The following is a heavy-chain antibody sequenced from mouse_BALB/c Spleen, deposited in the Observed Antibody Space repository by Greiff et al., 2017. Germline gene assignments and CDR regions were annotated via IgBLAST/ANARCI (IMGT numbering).Heavy chain of an antibody. CDR3: ARRTGTPYYYAMDD. J-gene: IGHJ4*01. CDR2: IWSGGST. D-gene: IGHD4-1*01. Sequence: QVQLQQSGPGLVQPSQSLSITCTVSGFSLTSYGVHWVRQSPGKGLEWLGVIWSGGSTDYNAAFISRLSISKDNSKSQVFFQMNSLPANDTAIYYCARRTGTPYYYAMDDWGQGTSVTVSS. V-gene: IGHV2-2*02. CDR1: GFSLTSYG.